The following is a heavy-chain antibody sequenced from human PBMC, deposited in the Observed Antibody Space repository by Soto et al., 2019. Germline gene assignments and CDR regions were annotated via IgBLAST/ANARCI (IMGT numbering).Heavy chain of an antibody. CDR2: ISSSSSYI. J-gene: IGHJ6*03. CDR1: GFTFSSYS. CDR3: ARDPSTYVDYYYMDV. V-gene: IGHV3-21*01. D-gene: IGHD3-16*01. Sequence: GGSLRLSCAASGFTFSSYSMNWVRQAPGKGLEWVSSISSSSSYIYYADSVKGRFTISRDNAKNSLYLQMNSLRAEDTAVYYCARDPSTYVDYYYMDVWGKGTTVTVSS.